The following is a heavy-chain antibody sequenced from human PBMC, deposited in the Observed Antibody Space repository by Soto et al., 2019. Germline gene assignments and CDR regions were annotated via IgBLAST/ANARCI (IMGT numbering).Heavy chain of an antibody. J-gene: IGHJ3*02. CDR2: ISSSNSYT. Sequence: QVQLVESGGGLVKPGGSLRLSCAASGFTFSDYYMSWIRQAPGKGLEWVSYISSSNSYTNYADSVKGRFTISRDNAKNSLYLQMNSRRAEDTAVYYCARDADILTGSDAFDIWGQGTMVTVSS. CDR3: ARDADILTGSDAFDI. V-gene: IGHV3-11*05. D-gene: IGHD3-9*01. CDR1: GFTFSDYY.